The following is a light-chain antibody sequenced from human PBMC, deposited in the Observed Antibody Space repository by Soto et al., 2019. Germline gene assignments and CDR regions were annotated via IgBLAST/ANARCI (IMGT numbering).Light chain of an antibody. CDR2: WAS. Sequence: DIVMTQSPDSLAVSLGERATINCKSSQSVLYSSNNKNYVAWYQQKPRQPPKLLIYWASTRESGVPDRFSGRGSGTDFTLTISRLQAEDVAVYYCQQYYSTPWTFGQGTKVESK. CDR1: QSVLYSSNNKNY. V-gene: IGKV4-1*01. J-gene: IGKJ1*01. CDR3: QQYYSTPWT.